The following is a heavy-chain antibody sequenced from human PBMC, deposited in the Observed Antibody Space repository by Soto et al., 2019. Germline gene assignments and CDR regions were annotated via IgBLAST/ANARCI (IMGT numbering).Heavy chain of an antibody. CDR3: AREPSP. V-gene: IGHV4-30-4*08. CDR1: GGSMTRSGYY. CDR2: IYNSGST. Sequence: SEILSLTCTVAGGSMTRSGYYWSWIRQPPGKDLEWIGYIYNSGSTYYNPSLKSRVTISVDTSKNQFSLKLSSVTAADTAVYYCAREPSPWGQGTLVTVSS. J-gene: IGHJ5*02.